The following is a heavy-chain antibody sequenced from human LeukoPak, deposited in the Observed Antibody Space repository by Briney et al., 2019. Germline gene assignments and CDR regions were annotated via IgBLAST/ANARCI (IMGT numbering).Heavy chain of an antibody. CDR2: IKQDGSEK. D-gene: IGHD3-22*01. CDR1: GFTFSNAW. V-gene: IGHV3-7*01. CDR3: ARAPQLYYYDSSGLITTGDAFDI. J-gene: IGHJ3*02. Sequence: GGSLRLSCAASGFTFSNAWMSWVRQAPGKGLEWVANIKQDGSEKYYVDSVKGRFTISRDNAKNSLYLQMNSLRAEDTAVYYCARAPQLYYYDSSGLITTGDAFDIWGQGTMVTVSS.